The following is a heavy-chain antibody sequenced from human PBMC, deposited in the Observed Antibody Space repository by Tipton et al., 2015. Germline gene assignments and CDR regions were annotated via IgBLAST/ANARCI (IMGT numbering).Heavy chain of an antibody. CDR1: GDSISSSNW. Sequence: TLSLTCSVSGDSISSSNWWSWVRQPPGKGLEWIGEITHSGRTNYNPSLKSRVTITLDTSKNQFSLNLSSVTAADTAVYYCAREVWYNDSTGYDYWGQGTLVTVSS. D-gene: IGHD3-22*01. CDR2: ITHSGRT. CDR3: AREVWYNDSTGYDY. J-gene: IGHJ4*02. V-gene: IGHV4-4*02.